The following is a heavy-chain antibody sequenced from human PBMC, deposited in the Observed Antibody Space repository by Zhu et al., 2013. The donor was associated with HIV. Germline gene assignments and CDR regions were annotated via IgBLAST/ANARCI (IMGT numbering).Heavy chain of an antibody. CDR1: GGSITSFG. V-gene: IGHV1-69*06. CDR2: ISPISDTI. J-gene: IGHJ6*02. CDR3: AKGHYARTSARHXGLDV. D-gene: IGHD3-16*01. Sequence: QVQLVQSGAEVKKPGSSVKVSCQASGGSITSFGFKWVRLAPGQGLEWMGEISPISDTINYAQKFQGRITINADRSTNTVYMELSSLRSDDTAIYYCAKGHYARTSARHXGLDVWGQGTTVAVS.